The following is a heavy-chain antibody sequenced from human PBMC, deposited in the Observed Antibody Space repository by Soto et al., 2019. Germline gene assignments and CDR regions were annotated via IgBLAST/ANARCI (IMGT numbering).Heavy chain of an antibody. CDR1: GFTFSSYA. D-gene: IGHD1-26*01. V-gene: IGHV3-30-3*01. CDR2: ISYDGSNK. J-gene: IGHJ4*02. CDR3: ARGHSGSYLEGLDY. Sequence: GGSLRLSCAASGFTFSSYAMHWVRQAPGKGLEWVAVISYDGSNKYYADSVKGRFTISRDNSKNALYLQMNSLRAEDTAVYYCARGHSGSYLEGLDYWGQGTLVTVSS.